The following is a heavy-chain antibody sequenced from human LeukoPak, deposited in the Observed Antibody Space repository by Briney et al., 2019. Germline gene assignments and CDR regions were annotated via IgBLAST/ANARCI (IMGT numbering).Heavy chain of an antibody. Sequence: AGGSLRLSCTTSGFTFSTYGMHWVRQAPGKGLEWVAVIWYDGTNRYYADSVKGRFTISRDNSKNTLYLQMNSMRAEDTAVYYCARDQDRAFDIWGQGTMVTVSS. V-gene: IGHV3-33*01. J-gene: IGHJ3*02. CDR3: ARDQDRAFDI. CDR2: IWYDGTNR. CDR1: GFTFSTYG.